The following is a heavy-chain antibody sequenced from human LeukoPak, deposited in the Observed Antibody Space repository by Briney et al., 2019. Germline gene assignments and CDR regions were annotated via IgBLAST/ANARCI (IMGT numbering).Heavy chain of an antibody. V-gene: IGHV3-74*01. D-gene: IGHD5-12*01. CDR3: ARGGVVAATDY. Sequence: GGSLRLSCAASGFIFSNYWMHWVRQAPGKGLVWVSQIHSDGSITGYADSVKDRFTISRDNAKNTLYMQMNSLRAEDTAVFYCARGGVVAATDYWGQGTLVTVSS. CDR2: IHSDGSIT. CDR1: GFIFSNYW. J-gene: IGHJ4*02.